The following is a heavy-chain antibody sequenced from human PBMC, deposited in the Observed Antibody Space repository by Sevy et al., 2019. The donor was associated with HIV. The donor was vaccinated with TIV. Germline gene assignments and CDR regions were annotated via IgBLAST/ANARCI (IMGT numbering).Heavy chain of an antibody. J-gene: IGHJ4*02. CDR1: GYTFITYG. CDR2: ISGYNVHT. V-gene: IGHV1-18*01. D-gene: IGHD6-13*01. CDR3: ARTGYSTLDRVAAADSSLDF. Sequence: ASVKVSCKASGYTFITYGITWVRQAPGQGLEWMGWISGYNVHTKYARELQGRVTITTDTSTSTAYLELRSLTSDDTAVYYYARTGYSTLDRVAAADSSLDFWGQGTLVTVSS.